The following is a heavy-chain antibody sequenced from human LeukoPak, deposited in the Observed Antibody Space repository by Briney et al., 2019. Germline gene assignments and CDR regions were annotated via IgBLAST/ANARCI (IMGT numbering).Heavy chain of an antibody. D-gene: IGHD2-2*01. J-gene: IGHJ3*02. CDR2: IYHSGST. CDR3: ARTRDAFDI. CDR1: GVSIRSSDYY. Sequence: KSSETLSLTCTVSGVSIRSSDYYWGWIRQPPGKGPEWIGSIYHSGSTYYYPSLESRVTISVDTSKDQFSLKLSSVTAADTAVYYCARTRDAFDIWGQGTMVTVSS. V-gene: IGHV4-39*07.